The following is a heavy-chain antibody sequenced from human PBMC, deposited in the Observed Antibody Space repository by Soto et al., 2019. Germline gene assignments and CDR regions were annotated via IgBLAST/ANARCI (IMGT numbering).Heavy chain of an antibody. Sequence: ASVKISCKASGYTFTSYYMHWVRQAPGQGLEWMGIINPSGGSTSYAQKFQGRVTMTRDTSTSTVYMELSSLRSEDTAVYYCARAHTIFGVVITLDYRGPGTLVTVFS. D-gene: IGHD3-3*01. CDR3: ARAHTIFGVVITLDY. J-gene: IGHJ4*02. CDR1: GYTFTSYY. V-gene: IGHV1-46*01. CDR2: INPSGGST.